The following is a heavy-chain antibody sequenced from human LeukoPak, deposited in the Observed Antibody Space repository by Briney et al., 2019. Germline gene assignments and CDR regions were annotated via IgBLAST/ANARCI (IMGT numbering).Heavy chain of an antibody. CDR2: ISGSGGST. CDR1: GFTVSSNY. V-gene: IGHV3-23*01. Sequence: GGSLRLSCAASGFTVSSNYMSWVRQAPGKGLEWVSAISGSGGSTYYADSVKGRFTISRDSSKNTLYLQMNSLRAEDTAVYYCAKGTKTVLPNYFDYWGQGTLVTVSS. D-gene: IGHD4/OR15-4a*01. J-gene: IGHJ4*02. CDR3: AKGTKTVLPNYFDY.